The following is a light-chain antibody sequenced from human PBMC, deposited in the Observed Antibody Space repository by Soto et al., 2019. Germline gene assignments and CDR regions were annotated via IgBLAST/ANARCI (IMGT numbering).Light chain of an antibody. CDR2: NDN. CDR3: AAWDDTLGGVI. V-gene: IGLV1-47*02. Sequence: QSVLAQPPSASGTPGQRITISCSGSTSNIGSNLASWYQQLPGMAPKLLIYNDNQRPSGVPDRFSGSKSGTSASLAISGLRSEDEADYYCAAWDDTLGGVIFGGGTQLTVL. CDR1: TSNIGSNL. J-gene: IGLJ2*01.